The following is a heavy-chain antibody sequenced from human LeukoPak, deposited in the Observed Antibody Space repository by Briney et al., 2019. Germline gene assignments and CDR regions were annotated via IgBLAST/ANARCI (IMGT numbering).Heavy chain of an antibody. CDR2: ISDSGGST. J-gene: IGHJ4*02. Sequence: GGSLRLSCAASRFTFSSYAMRWVRHAPGKGLEWVSAISDSGGSTYYADSVKGRFTISRDNSKTTLYLQMNSLRAEDTAIYSCAKRDTTYWGQGTLVTVSS. CDR1: RFTFSSYA. CDR3: AKRDTTY. V-gene: IGHV3-23*01. D-gene: IGHD1-26*01.